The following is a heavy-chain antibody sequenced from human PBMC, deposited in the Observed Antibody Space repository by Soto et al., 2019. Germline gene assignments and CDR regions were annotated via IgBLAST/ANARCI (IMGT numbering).Heavy chain of an antibody. CDR1: GGSISSYY. Sequence: ASETLSLTCTVSGGSISSYYWSWIRQPPGKGLEWIGYIYYSGSTNYNPSLKSRVTISVDTSKNQFSLKLSSVTAADTAVYYCARALWSGSHLYYFDYWGLGTLVTVSS. CDR3: ARALWSGSHLYYFDY. J-gene: IGHJ4*02. CDR2: IYYSGST. V-gene: IGHV4-59*01. D-gene: IGHD3-3*01.